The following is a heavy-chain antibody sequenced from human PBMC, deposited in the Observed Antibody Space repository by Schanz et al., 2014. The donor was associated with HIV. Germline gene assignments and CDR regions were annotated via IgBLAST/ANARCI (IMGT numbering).Heavy chain of an antibody. CDR3: AREMYRSGWDISYGMDV. J-gene: IGHJ6*02. CDR1: GYLFTNYG. Sequence: QVQLVQSGAEVKKPGASVKVSCKTSGYLFTNYGVNWVRQAPGQGPEWMGWVSGYNANTEFARVFQGRVTITADESTTTTYMQLSSLRSEDTAMYYCAREMYRSGWDISYGMDVWGQGTTVTVSS. V-gene: IGHV1-18*01. D-gene: IGHD6-19*01. CDR2: VSGYNANT.